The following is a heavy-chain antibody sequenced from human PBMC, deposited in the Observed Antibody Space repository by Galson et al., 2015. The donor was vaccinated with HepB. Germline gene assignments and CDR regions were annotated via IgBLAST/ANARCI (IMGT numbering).Heavy chain of an antibody. D-gene: IGHD4-17*01. J-gene: IGHJ5*02. CDR2: ISAYNGNT. CDR1: GYTFTSYG. Sequence: SVKVSCKASGYTFTSYGISWVRQAPGQGLEWMGWISAYNGNTNYAQKLQGRVTMTTDTSTSTAYMELRSLRSDDTAVYYCAGDSPDYGDNNWFDPWGQGTLVTVSS. V-gene: IGHV1-18*04. CDR3: AGDSPDYGDNNWFDP.